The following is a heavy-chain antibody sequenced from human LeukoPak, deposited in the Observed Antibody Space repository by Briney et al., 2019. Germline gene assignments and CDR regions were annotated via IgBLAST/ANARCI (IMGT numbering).Heavy chain of an antibody. CDR1: GGSISSGGYY. Sequence: PSETLSLTCTVSGGSISSGGYYWSWIRQHPGKGLEWIGYIYYSGSTYYNPSLKSRVTISVDTSKNQFSLKLSSVTAADTAVYYCARDRYYYDSSGYQDYWGQGTLVTVSS. D-gene: IGHD3-22*01. J-gene: IGHJ4*02. V-gene: IGHV4-31*03. CDR2: IYYSGST. CDR3: ARDRYYYDSSGYQDY.